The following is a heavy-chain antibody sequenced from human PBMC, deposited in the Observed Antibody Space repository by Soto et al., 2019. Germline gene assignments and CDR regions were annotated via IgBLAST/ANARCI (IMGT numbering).Heavy chain of an antibody. CDR2: INAGNGNT. J-gene: IGHJ4*02. Sequence: ASVKVSCKASGNTVPNYAIHWVRQAPGQRLEWMGWINAGNGNTKYSQKFQGRVTITRDTSASTAYMELSSLRSEDTAVYYCAIRSTRYSFDYWGQGTLVTVSS. D-gene: IGHD6-13*01. CDR3: AIRSTRYSFDY. V-gene: IGHV1-3*01. CDR1: GNTVPNYA.